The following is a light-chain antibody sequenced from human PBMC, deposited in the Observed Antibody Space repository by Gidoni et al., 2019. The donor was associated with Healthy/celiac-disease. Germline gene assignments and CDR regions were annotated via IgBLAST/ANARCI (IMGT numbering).Light chain of an antibody. CDR3: LQDYNYPCT. CDR2: AST. Sequence: AIQMTQSPSSLSASVGDRVTITCRASKGIRNDLGWYQQKPGKAPKLLIYASTSLPSGAPSRFSGRGSGTDFTLTISSLHPEDFATYYCLQDYNYPCTFGQGTRVEIK. CDR1: KGIRND. J-gene: IGKJ1*01. V-gene: IGKV1-6*01.